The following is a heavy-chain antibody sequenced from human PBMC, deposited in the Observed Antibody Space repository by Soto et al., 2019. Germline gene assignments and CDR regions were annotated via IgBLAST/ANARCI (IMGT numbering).Heavy chain of an antibody. D-gene: IGHD3-9*01. CDR3: ARGEVDILTDIPGSLDY. Sequence: ASLKVSCKASGYTFTGYYMHWVRQAPGKGFEWMGWINPNSGGTNYAQKFQGWVTMTRDTSISTAYMELSRLRSDDTAVYYCARGEVDILTDIPGSLDYWGQGTLVTVSS. V-gene: IGHV1-2*04. CDR1: GYTFTGYY. J-gene: IGHJ4*02. CDR2: INPNSGGT.